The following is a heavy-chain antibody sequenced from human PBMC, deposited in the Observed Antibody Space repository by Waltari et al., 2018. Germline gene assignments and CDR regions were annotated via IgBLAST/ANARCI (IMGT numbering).Heavy chain of an antibody. Sequence: EVQLVASGGGLVQPGRSLRLSCAASGFTFDDYAMHWVRQAPGKGLEWVSGISWNSGSIGYADSVKGRFTSSRDNAKNSLYLQMNSLRAEDTALYYCAKDKEGSSWGTFDYWGQGTLVTVSS. D-gene: IGHD6-6*01. V-gene: IGHV3-9*01. CDR1: GFTFDDYA. CDR3: AKDKEGSSWGTFDY. CDR2: ISWNSGSI. J-gene: IGHJ4*02.